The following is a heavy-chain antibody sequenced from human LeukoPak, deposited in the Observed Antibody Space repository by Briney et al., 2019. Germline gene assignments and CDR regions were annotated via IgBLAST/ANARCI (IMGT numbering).Heavy chain of an antibody. V-gene: IGHV3-23*01. D-gene: IGHD6-13*01. CDR2: VSCIVGST. Sequence: PRGSLSLSCAASGFTFSSDSISWVRQAAAKGLDWVAAVSCIVGSTYYAGSAKGRFTLSTDTPKNPLYLQMNSLRAEDTAVYYCAKEEGRYSSSWSDYYYYMDVWGKGTTVTVSS. CDR3: AKEEGRYSSSWSDYYYYMDV. J-gene: IGHJ6*03. CDR1: GFTFSSDS.